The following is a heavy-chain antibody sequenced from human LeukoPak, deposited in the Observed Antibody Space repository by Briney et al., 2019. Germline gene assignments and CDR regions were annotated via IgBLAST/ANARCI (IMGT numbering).Heavy chain of an antibody. J-gene: IGHJ4*02. V-gene: IGHV4-38-2*01. D-gene: IGHD3-16*02. CDR2: IYHSGST. CDR3: ARSMVGGVIVIVY. Sequence: KPSETLSLTCAVSGYSISRGYYWGWIRQPPGKGLEWIGSIYHSGSTYYNPSLKSRVTISVDTSKTQFSLKLSSVTAADTAVYYCARSMVGGVIVIVYWGPGTLVTVSS. CDR1: GYSISRGYY.